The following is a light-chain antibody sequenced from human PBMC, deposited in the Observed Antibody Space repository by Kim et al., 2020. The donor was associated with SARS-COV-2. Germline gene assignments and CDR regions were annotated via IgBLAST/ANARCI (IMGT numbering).Light chain of an antibody. J-gene: IGLJ2*01. CDR2: GKN. CDR1: SLRSFY. Sequence: SSELTQDPAVSVALGQTVKITCRGDSLRSFYASWYQQKPGQAPVLLISGKNNRPSGIPDRFSGSSSGNTASLTIAGAQAEDEADYYCNSRDTSHFVIFGGGTQLTVL. CDR3: NSRDTSHFVI. V-gene: IGLV3-19*01.